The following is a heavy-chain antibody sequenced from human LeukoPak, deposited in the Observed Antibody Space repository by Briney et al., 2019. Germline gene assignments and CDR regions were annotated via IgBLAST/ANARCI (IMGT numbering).Heavy chain of an antibody. J-gene: IGHJ5*02. CDR2: ISAYNGNT. CDR1: GYTFTSYG. V-gene: IGHV1-18*04. CDR3: ARDPRDTMVRGVIITSWFDP. D-gene: IGHD3-10*01. Sequence: PGASVKVSCKASGYTFTSYGISWVRQAPGQGLEWMGWISAYNGNTNYAQELQGRVTMTTDTSTSTAYMELRSLRSDDTAAYYCARDPRDTMVRGVIITSWFDPWGQGTLVTVSS.